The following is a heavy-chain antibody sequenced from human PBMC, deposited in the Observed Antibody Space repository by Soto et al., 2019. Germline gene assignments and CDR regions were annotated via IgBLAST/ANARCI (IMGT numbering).Heavy chain of an antibody. V-gene: IGHV4-39*01. CDR1: GGSISSGGYY. D-gene: IGHD1-1*01. CDR3: ARENLYDKTTDY. Sequence: SETLSLTCTVSGGSISSGGYYWGWIRQPPGKGLEWIGSIYYSGSTYYNPSLKSRVTISVDTSKNQFSLKLSSVTAADTAVYYCARENLYDKTTDYWGQGTLVTVSS. J-gene: IGHJ4*02. CDR2: IYYSGST.